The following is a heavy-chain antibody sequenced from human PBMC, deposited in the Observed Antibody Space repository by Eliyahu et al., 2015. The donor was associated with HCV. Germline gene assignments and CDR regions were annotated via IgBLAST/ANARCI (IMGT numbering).Heavy chain of an antibody. CDR3: ARGWAKGGYFAFDI. D-gene: IGHD3-10*01. J-gene: IGHJ3*02. Sequence: GRVTMTRDTSISTAYMELSRLRSDDTAVYYCARGWAKGGYFAFDIWGQGTMVTVSS. V-gene: IGHV1-2*02.